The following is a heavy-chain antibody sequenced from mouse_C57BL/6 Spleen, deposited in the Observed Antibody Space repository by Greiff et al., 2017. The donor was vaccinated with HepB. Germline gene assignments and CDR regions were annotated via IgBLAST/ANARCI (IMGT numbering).Heavy chain of an antibody. CDR1: GFTFSDYY. V-gene: IGHV5-12*01. CDR2: ISNGGGSI. J-gene: IGHJ2*01. Sequence: EVMLVESGGGLVQPGGSLKLSCAASGFTFSDYYMYWVRQTPEKRLEWVAYISNGGGSIYYPDTVKGRFTISRDNAKNTLYLQMSRLKSEDTAMYYCARHYDGSSYNYFDYWGQGTTLTVSS. D-gene: IGHD1-1*01. CDR3: ARHYDGSSYNYFDY.